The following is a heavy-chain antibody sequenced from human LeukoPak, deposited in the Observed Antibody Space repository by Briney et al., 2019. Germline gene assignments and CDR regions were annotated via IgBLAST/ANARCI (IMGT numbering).Heavy chain of an antibody. CDR3: ARVNYDSSGYYPYYFDY. CDR2: INPSSGGT. J-gene: IGHJ4*02. V-gene: IGHV1-2*02. CDR1: GYTFTGYY. Sequence: ASVKVSCKASGYTFTGYYMHWVRQAPGQGLEWMGWINPSSGGTNYAQKFQGRVSMTRDTSISTAYMELSRLRSDDTAVYYCARVNYDSSGYYPYYFDYWGQGTLVTVSS. D-gene: IGHD3-22*01.